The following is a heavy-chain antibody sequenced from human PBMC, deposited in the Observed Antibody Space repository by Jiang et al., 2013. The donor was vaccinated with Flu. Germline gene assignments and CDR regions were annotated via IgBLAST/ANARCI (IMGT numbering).Heavy chain of an antibody. CDR1: GGSISSYY. V-gene: IGHV4-59*01. Sequence: GSGLVKPSETLSLTCTVSGGSISSYYWSWIRQPPGKGLEWIGYIYYSGGTNYNPSLKSRVTISVDTSKNQFSLKLSSVTAADTAVYYCARTNYYDSSGYSVTLDYWGQGTLVTVSS. CDR3: ARTNYYDSSGYSVTLDY. D-gene: IGHD3-22*01. J-gene: IGHJ4*02. CDR2: IYYSGGT.